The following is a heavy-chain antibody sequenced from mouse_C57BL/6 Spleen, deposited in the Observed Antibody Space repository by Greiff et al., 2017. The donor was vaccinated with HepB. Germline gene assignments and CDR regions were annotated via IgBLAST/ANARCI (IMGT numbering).Heavy chain of an antibody. Sequence: DVKLVESGGGLVQPKGSLKLSCAASGFTFNTYAMHWVRQAPGKGLEWVARIRSKSSNYATYYADSVKDRFTISRDDSQSMLYLQMNNLKTEDTAMDYCVRDLRSNWGMDYWGQGTSVTVSS. D-gene: IGHD4-1*01. CDR2: IRSKSSNYAT. V-gene: IGHV10-3*01. CDR3: VRDLRSNWGMDY. J-gene: IGHJ4*01. CDR1: GFTFNTYA.